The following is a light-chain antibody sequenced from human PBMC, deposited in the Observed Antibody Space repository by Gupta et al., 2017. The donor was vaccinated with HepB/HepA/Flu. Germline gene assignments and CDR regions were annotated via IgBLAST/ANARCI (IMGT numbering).Light chain of an antibody. J-gene: IGKJ1*01. V-gene: IGKV3-11*01. CDR1: QSVSSY. CDR2: DAS. CDR3: QQRSNWWT. Sequence: EIVLTQSPATLSVSPGERATLSCRASQSVSSYLAWYQQKPGQAPRLLIYDASNRATGIPARFSGSGSGTDFTLTSRSREPEDFAVYYGQQRSNWWTFGQGTXVESK.